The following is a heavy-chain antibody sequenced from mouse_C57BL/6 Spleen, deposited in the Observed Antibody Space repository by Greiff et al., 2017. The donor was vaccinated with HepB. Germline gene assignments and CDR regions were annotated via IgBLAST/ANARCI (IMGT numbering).Heavy chain of an antibody. CDR2: IDPSDSYT. CDR1: GYTFTSYW. CDR3: ARGTYGSNNWYFDV. D-gene: IGHD1-1*01. Sequence: QVQLQQPGAELVMPGASVKLSCKASGYTFTSYWMHWVKQRPGQGLEWFGEIDPSDSYTNYNQKFKGKSTLTVDKSSSTAYMQLSSLTSEDSAVYYCARGTYGSNNWYFDVWGTGTTVTVSS. V-gene: IGHV1-69*01. J-gene: IGHJ1*03.